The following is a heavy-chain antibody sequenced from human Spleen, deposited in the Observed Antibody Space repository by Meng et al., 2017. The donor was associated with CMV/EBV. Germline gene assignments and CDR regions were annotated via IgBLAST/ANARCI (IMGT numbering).Heavy chain of an antibody. CDR3: AKVEHPGIAAAGSYFDY. Sequence: GGSLRLSCAASGFTFSNYNMNWVRQVPGKGLEWVAFTRNDRSNKYYADSLKGRFTISRDNSKNTLYLQMNSLRAEDTAVYYCAKVEHPGIAAAGSYFDYWGQGTLVTVSS. J-gene: IGHJ4*02. CDR2: TRNDRSNK. CDR1: GFTFSNYN. V-gene: IGHV3-30*02. D-gene: IGHD6-13*01.